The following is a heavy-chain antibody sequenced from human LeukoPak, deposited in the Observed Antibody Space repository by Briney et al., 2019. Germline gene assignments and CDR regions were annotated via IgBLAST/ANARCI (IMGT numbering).Heavy chain of an antibody. D-gene: IGHD6-13*01. CDR2: ISYDGSNK. J-gene: IGHJ4*02. Sequence: GGSLRLSCAASGFTFSSYAMHWVRQAPGKGLEWVAVISYDGSNKYYADSVKGRFTISRDKSKNTLYLQMNSLRVEDTAVYYCAKGSSNWRDYYYFDYWGQGTLVTVSS. CDR3: AKGSSNWRDYYYFDY. V-gene: IGHV3-30-3*01. CDR1: GFTFSSYA.